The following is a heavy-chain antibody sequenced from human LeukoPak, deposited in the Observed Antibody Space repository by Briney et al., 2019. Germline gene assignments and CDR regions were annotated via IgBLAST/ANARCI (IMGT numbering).Heavy chain of an antibody. CDR3: ARAAGSSGYSP. Sequence: ASVTVSCKASGYTFSTYYMHWVRQAPGQGLEWMGIINPSGGSTSYAQKFQGRLTMSRDTSTSTVYMELSSLRSEDTAVYYCARAAGSSGYSPWGQGTLVTVSS. V-gene: IGHV1-46*01. J-gene: IGHJ5*02. CDR2: INPSGGST. CDR1: GYTFSTYY. D-gene: IGHD3-22*01.